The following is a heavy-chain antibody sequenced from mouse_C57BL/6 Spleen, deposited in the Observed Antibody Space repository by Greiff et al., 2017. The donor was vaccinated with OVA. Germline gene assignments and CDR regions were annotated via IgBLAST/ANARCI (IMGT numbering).Heavy chain of an antibody. CDR3: ARKEEGRLLRPYFDV. J-gene: IGHJ1*03. D-gene: IGHD2-3*01. V-gene: IGHV8-12*01. Sequence: QVTLKESGPGILQSSQTLSLTCSFSGFSLSTSGMGVSWIRQPSGKGLEWLAHIYWDDDKRYNPSLKSRLTISKDTPRNQVFLKITSVDTADTATYYCARKEEGRLLRPYFDVWGTGTTVTVSS. CDR2: IYWDDDK. CDR1: GFSLSTSGMG.